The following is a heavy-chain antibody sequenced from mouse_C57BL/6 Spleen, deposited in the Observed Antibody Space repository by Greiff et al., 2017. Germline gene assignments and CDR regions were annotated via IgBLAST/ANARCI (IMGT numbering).Heavy chain of an antibody. D-gene: IGHD3-1*01. CDR2: INPYNGGT. V-gene: IGHV1-19*01. Sequence: EVQLQQSGPVLVKPGASVKMSCKASGYTFTDYYMNWVKQSHGKSLEWIGVINPYNGGTSYNQKFKGKATLTVDKSSSTAYMELNSLTSEDSAVYYCARAGKGEYAMDYWGQGTSVTVSS. CDR1: GYTFTDYY. CDR3: ARAGKGEYAMDY. J-gene: IGHJ4*01.